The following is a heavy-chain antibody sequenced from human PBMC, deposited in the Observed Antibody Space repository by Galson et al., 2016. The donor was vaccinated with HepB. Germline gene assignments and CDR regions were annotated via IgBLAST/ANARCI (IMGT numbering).Heavy chain of an antibody. CDR2: INPVSGGT. V-gene: IGHV1-2*02. J-gene: IGHJ4*02. D-gene: IGHD2-15*01. Sequence: SCKASGYTFSGYYMQWVRQAPGQGLEWMGWINPVSGGTNYAQKFQDRVTMTRDTSITTAYLELTRLRSDDTAVYYCARDIGVPFDFWGQGTLITVSS. CDR3: ARDIGVPFDF. CDR1: GYTFSGYY.